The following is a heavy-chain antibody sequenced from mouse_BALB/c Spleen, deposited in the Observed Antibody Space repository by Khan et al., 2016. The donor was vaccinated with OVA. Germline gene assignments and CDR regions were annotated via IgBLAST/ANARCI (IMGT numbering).Heavy chain of an antibody. V-gene: IGHV1-26*01. CDR1: GYLFTLYY. CDR3: ARGYDFFAS. D-gene: IGHD2-14*01. J-gene: IGHJ3*01. Sequence: EVQLQQSGPDLVKPGASVRISCKASGYLFTLYYLTWVKQSHGESLEWIGRVNPNNGDSAYNQKFKDRATLTVDKSSNTAYMDFRSLTSEDSAVYYWARGYDFFASWGQGTLVTVSA. CDR2: VNPNNGDS.